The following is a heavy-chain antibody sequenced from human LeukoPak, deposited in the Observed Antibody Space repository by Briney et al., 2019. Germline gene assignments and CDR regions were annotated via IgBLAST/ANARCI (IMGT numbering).Heavy chain of an antibody. CDR2: ISYDGSNK. D-gene: IGHD3-10*01. V-gene: IGHV3-30-3*01. Sequence: PGGSLRLSCAASGFTFSSYAMHWVRQAPGKGLEWVAVISYDGSNKYYADSVKGRFTISRDNSKNTLYLQMNSLRAGDTAVYYCARDRGYYYGSGSSIDYWGQGTLVTVSS. CDR1: GFTFSSYA. J-gene: IGHJ4*02. CDR3: ARDRGYYYGSGSSIDY.